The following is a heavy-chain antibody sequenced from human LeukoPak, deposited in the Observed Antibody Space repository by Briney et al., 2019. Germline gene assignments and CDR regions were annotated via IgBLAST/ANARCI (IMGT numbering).Heavy chain of an antibody. D-gene: IGHD2-2*01. J-gene: IGHJ4*02. CDR1: GFTFSSYG. CDR3: ARDFYCSRTSCYAPSFDY. Sequence: GRSLRLSCAASGFTFSSYGMHWVRQAPGKGLEWVALIGYDGTNEYYADSVKGRFTISRDNSKNTLYLQMKSLSAEDTAVYYCARDFYCSRTSCYAPSFDYWGQGTLVTVSS. CDR2: IGYDGTNE. V-gene: IGHV3-33*01.